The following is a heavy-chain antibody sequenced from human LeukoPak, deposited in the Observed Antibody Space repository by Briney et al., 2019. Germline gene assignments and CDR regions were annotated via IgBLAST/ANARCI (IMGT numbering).Heavy chain of an antibody. Sequence: ASVKVSCKASGYTFSGDYMHWVRQAPGQGLEWMGWINPKSGGTSYAQKFQGRVSMTRDTSISTAYMELSRLRVDDTAVYYRARGPYGDFFDYWGQGTLVTVSS. J-gene: IGHJ4*02. CDR2: INPKSGGT. CDR1: GYTFSGDY. D-gene: IGHD4-17*01. CDR3: ARGPYGDFFDY. V-gene: IGHV1-2*02.